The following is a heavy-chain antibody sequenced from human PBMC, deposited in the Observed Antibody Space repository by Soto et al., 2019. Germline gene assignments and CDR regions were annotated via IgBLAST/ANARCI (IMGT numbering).Heavy chain of an antibody. CDR3: ARGRGGHPFGYYFDY. Sequence: QVQLVQSGAEVKKPGASVKVSCKASGYTFTGYYMHWVRQAPGQGLEWMGWINPNSGGTNYAQKFQGWVTMTRDTSISTAYMELSRLRSDDTAVYYCARGRGGHPFGYYFDYWGQGTLVTVSS. V-gene: IGHV1-2*04. J-gene: IGHJ4*02. D-gene: IGHD3-10*01. CDR2: INPNSGGT. CDR1: GYTFTGYY.